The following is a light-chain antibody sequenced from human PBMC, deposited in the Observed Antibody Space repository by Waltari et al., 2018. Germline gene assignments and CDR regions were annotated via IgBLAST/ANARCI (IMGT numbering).Light chain of an antibody. CDR2: DVT. V-gene: IGLV2-14*03. J-gene: IGLJ2*01. CDR3: CSYTITSTLV. CDR1: NSDIGGFNY. Sequence: QSALTQPASVSWSPGQSITISCTGTNSDIGGFNYLSWYQHHPGQAPTLILYDVTKRPSGVSDRFSGSKSGTTASLTISGLHTDDEADYYCCSYTITSTLVFGGGTKLTVL.